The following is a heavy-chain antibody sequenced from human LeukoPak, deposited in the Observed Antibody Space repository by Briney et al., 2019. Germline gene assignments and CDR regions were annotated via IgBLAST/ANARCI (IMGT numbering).Heavy chain of an antibody. J-gene: IGHJ5*02. V-gene: IGHV4-30-4*01. CDR2: IYYSGST. D-gene: IGHD3-22*01. Sequence: SQTLPLTCTVSGGSISSGDYYWSWIRQPPGKGLEWIGYIYYSGSTYYNPSLKSRVTISVDTSKNQFSLKLSSVTAADTAVYYCAREDYDSSGLKFDPWGQGTLVTVSS. CDR1: GGSISSGDYY. CDR3: AREDYDSSGLKFDP.